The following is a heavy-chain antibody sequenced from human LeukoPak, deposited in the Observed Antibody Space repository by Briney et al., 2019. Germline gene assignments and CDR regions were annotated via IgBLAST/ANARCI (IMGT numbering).Heavy chain of an antibody. D-gene: IGHD4-17*01. Sequence: GGSLRLSCASSGFTCSSYWMNWLRQAPGKGLEWVANIKQDGSEKYYVDSVKGRFTISRHNAKNSLYLQMNSLRTEDTAVYYCERAYGDHFDYWGQGTLVTVSS. V-gene: IGHV3-7*01. CDR2: IKQDGSEK. CDR1: GFTCSSYW. CDR3: ERAYGDHFDY. J-gene: IGHJ4*02.